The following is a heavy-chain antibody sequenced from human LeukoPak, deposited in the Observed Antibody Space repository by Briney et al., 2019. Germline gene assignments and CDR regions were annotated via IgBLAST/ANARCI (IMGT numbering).Heavy chain of an antibody. J-gene: IGHJ4*02. V-gene: IGHV1-2*06. Sequence: ASVKVSCKXSGYTFTGYYMHWVRQAPGQGLEWMGRINPNSGGTNYAQKFQGRVTMTRDTSISTAYMELSRLRSDDTAVYYCARVKEIAAALDYWGQGTLVTVSS. D-gene: IGHD6-13*01. CDR3: ARVKEIAAALDY. CDR2: INPNSGGT. CDR1: GYTFTGYY.